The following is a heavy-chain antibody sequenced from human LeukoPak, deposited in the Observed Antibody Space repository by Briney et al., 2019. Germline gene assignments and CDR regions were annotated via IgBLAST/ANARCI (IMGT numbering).Heavy chain of an antibody. CDR1: GGSISSGGYY. V-gene: IGHV4-30-2*01. J-gene: IGHJ6*03. Sequence: SETLSLTCTVSGGSISSGGYYWSWIRQPPGKGLEWIGYIYHSGSTYYNPSLKSRVTISVDRSRNQFSLKLSSVTAADTAVYYCARGYYYYYMDVWGKGTTVTASS. CDR2: IYHSGST. CDR3: ARGYYYYYMDV.